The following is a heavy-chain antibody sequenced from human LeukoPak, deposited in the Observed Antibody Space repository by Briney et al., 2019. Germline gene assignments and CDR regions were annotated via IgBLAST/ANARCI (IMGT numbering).Heavy chain of an antibody. J-gene: IGHJ5*02. D-gene: IGHD2-2*01. CDR3: VGEGIVELAATEGFDA. Sequence: GGSLRLSCAASGFTFSSYEMNWVRQAPGEGLEWVSSIGGTSRSIYHADSVKGRFTISRDNAKNSLFLQMNSLRGEDTAVYYCVGEGIVELAATEGFDAWGQGTLVTVSS. CDR1: GFTFSSYE. CDR2: IGGTSRSI. V-gene: IGHV3-21*06.